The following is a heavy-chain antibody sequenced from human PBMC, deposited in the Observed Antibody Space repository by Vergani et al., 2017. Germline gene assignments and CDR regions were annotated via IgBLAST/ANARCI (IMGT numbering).Heavy chain of an antibody. D-gene: IGHD4/OR15-4a*01. V-gene: IGHV1-8*01. CDR1: GYSFSSYD. CDR3: ARSTDYPDDYVSSDYFRRTLDV. J-gene: IGHJ4*02. Sequence: QVQLVQSGAEVKKPGASVKVSCRASGYSFSSYDISWVRQATGQGLEWMGWMNPNSGTTGYAQKFQGRVTMTRNTSINTAYMELSRLSFEDAAVYYCARSTDYPDDYVSSDYFRRTLDVWGQGTLVTVSS. CDR2: MNPNSGTT.